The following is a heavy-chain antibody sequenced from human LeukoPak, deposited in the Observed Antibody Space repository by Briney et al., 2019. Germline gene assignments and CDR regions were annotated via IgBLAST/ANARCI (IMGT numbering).Heavy chain of an antibody. D-gene: IGHD3-16*01. CDR3: ARDFLQGVRGNTGGSFDY. CDR2: IFYSGIT. Sequence: SETLSLTCTVPGGSISSSSYYWGWIRQPPGKGLEWLGGIFYSGITYYNPSLKSRVSMSVDTSKNQFSLKLSSVTAADTAVYYCARDFLQGVRGNTGGSFDYWGQGILVTVSS. V-gene: IGHV4-39*07. J-gene: IGHJ4*02. CDR1: GGSISSSSYY.